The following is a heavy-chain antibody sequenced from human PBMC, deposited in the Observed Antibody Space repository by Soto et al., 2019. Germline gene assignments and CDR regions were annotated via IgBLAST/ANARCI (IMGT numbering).Heavy chain of an antibody. D-gene: IGHD6-13*01. CDR3: AREYGIAAAGRSPWFDP. CDR2: MNPNSGNT. V-gene: IGHV1-8*01. Sequence: ASVKVSCEACGYTFTSYDINWVRQATEQGLEWMGWMNPNSGNTGYAQKFQGRVTMTRNTSISTAYMELSSLTPEDTAVYYCAREYGIAAAGRSPWFDPWGQGTLVTVSS. CDR1: GYTFTSYD. J-gene: IGHJ5*02.